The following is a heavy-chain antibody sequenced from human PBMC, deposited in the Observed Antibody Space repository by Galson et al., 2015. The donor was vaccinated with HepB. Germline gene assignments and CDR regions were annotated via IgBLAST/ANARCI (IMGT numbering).Heavy chain of an antibody. J-gene: IGHJ4*02. CDR3: THAFCGGDCNLGAGVDYYFDF. V-gene: IGHV3-15*01. CDR1: GFPFTDAW. Sequence: SLRLSCAVSGFPFTDAWMTWVRQAPGKGLEWVGRIKSKNEAGATEYAAPVKGRFTISRGDSKTTVYLQMNSLKTEDTAVYFCTHAFCGGDCNLGAGVDYYFDFWGQGTLVTVSS. CDR2: IKSKNEAGAT. D-gene: IGHD2-21*01.